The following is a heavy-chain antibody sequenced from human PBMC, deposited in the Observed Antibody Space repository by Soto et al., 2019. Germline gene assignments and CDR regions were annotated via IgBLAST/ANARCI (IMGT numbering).Heavy chain of an antibody. Sequence: PGGSLRLSCAASGFTFSSYGMHWVRQAPGKGLEWLAVISYDARNQYYADSAKGRFTISRDNSMNTLYLQMNGLRAEDTAVYFCAKEGQMKVSTTLDHWGLGTLVTVSS. V-gene: IGHV3-33*03. CDR3: AKEGQMKVSTTLDH. D-gene: IGHD1-20*01. CDR1: GFTFSSYG. J-gene: IGHJ4*02. CDR2: ISYDARNQ.